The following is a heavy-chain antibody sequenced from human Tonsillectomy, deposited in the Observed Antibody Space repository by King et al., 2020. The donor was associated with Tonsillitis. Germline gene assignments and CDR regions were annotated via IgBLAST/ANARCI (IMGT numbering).Heavy chain of an antibody. D-gene: IGHD3-16*01. CDR3: ATAYDGNCYWDK. V-gene: IGHV5-51*03. J-gene: IGHJ4*02. CDR2: IRTGYSNV. CDR1: GYTFADYW. Sequence: QLVQSGAEVKKSGESLKISCQGSGYTFADYWIGWVRQMPGKGLEWMAIIRTGYSNVKYRPSFQGQVTISADKSISTAYLQWNSLKASDTAIYFCATAYDGNCYWDKWGQGTLVTVSS.